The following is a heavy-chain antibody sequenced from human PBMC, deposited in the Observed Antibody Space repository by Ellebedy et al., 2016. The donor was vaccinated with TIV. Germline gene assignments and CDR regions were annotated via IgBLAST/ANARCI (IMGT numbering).Heavy chain of an antibody. CDR3: ARGIVAPQPLKYFDS. Sequence: SETLSLXXTVPGGSISSYYWSWIRQPAGKGLEWIGRIYISGSTNYNPSLKSRVTISVDTSKNQFSLTLTSLTAADTAVYYCARGIVAPQPLKYFDSWGRGTLVTVSS. CDR1: GGSISSYY. CDR2: IYISGST. J-gene: IGHJ4*02. V-gene: IGHV4-4*07. D-gene: IGHD5-12*01.